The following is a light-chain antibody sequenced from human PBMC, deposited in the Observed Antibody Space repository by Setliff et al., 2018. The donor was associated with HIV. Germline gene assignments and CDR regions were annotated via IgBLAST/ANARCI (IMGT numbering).Light chain of an antibody. CDR2: EVD. Sequence: QSVLTQPASVSGSPGQSINISCTGSRSDVGNTLSVSWYQQNVGEVPKLLIYEVDRRPSGISHRFTGSKSANTASLTISGLQVEDEADYYCCSYESGDIWVFGGGTKVTVL. CDR1: RSDVGNTLS. CDR3: CSYESGDIWV. J-gene: IGLJ3*02. V-gene: IGLV2-23*02.